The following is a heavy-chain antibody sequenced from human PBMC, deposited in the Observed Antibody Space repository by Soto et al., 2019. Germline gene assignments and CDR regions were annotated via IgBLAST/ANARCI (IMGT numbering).Heavy chain of an antibody. CDR1: GYSFTSYW. J-gene: IGHJ6*02. V-gene: IGHV5-51*01. Sequence: GESLKISCKGSGYSFTSYWIGWVRQMPGKGLEWMGIIYPGDSDTRYSPSFQGQVTISADKSISTAYLQWSSLKASDAAMYYCARHMVGYSGYDKERSHYYYGMDVWGQGTAVTVSS. CDR2: IYPGDSDT. D-gene: IGHD5-12*01. CDR3: ARHMVGYSGYDKERSHYYYGMDV.